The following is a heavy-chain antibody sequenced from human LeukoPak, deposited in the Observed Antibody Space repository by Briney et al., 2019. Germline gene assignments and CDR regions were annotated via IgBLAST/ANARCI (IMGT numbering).Heavy chain of an antibody. CDR3: ARGVTYYYGSGSPNWFDP. CDR1: GYTLTELS. CDR2: FDPEDGET. V-gene: IGHV1-24*01. J-gene: IGHJ5*02. D-gene: IGHD3-10*01. Sequence: ASVKVSCKVSGYTLTELSMHWVRQAPGKGLEWMGGFDPEDGETIYAQKFQGRVTMTEDTSTDTAYMELSSLRSEDTAVYYCARGVTYYYGSGSPNWFDPWGQGTLVTVSS.